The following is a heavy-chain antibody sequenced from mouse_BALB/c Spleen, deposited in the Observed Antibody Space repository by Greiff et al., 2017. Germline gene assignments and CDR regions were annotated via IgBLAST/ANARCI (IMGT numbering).Heavy chain of an antibody. D-gene: IGHD1-1*01. CDR2: ISSGGSYT. CDR3: ARQDGSSYAWFAY. V-gene: IGHV5-6*01. CDR1: GFTFSSYG. J-gene: IGHJ3*01. Sequence: EVKLVESGGDLVKPGGSLKLSCAASGFTFSSYGMSWVRQTPDKRLEWVATISSGGSYTYYPDSVKGRFTISRDNAKNTLYLQMSSLRSEDTAMYYCARQDGSSYAWFAYWGQGTLVTVSA.